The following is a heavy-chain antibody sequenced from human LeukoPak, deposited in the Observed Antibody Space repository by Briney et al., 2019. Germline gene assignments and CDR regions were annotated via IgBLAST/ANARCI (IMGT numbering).Heavy chain of an antibody. Sequence: SETLSLTCTVSGGSISSHYWSWIRQPPGKGLEWIAYLFDSVNTKDNPSLQSRLTLSADTSKNQFSLRLSSVTAADAAVYYCATIKRGSIFGYFDFWGQGIKVTVSS. D-gene: IGHD5-18*01. J-gene: IGHJ4*02. CDR3: ATIKRGSIFGYFDF. CDR1: GGSISSHY. CDR2: LFDSVNT. V-gene: IGHV4-59*11.